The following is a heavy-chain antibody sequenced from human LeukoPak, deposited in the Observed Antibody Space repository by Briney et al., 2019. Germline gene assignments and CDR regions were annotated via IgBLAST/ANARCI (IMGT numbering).Heavy chain of an antibody. J-gene: IGHJ3*02. V-gene: IGHV4-34*03. CDR1: GGSFSGYY. D-gene: IGHD5-24*01. CDR3: TGEMATISDAFDI. Sequence: TASETLSLTCAVYGGSFSGYYWSWIRQPPGKGLEWIVEINHSGSNNYNPSLKSRVTTSVDTPKTQFFLKLSSVTAADTAVYYCTGEMATISDAFDIWGQGTMVTVSS. CDR2: INHSGSN.